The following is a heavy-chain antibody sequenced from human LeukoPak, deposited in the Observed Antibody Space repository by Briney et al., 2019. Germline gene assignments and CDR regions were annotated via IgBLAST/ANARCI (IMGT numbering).Heavy chain of an antibody. CDR3: ARRAGAYSHPYDY. J-gene: IGHJ4*02. V-gene: IGHV3-48*01. Sequence: GGSLRLSCAASGFTFSTYGMNWVRQAPGKGLEWVSYISSSGSTIYYADSVKGRFTISRDHSKNTLYLQMNSLRAEDTAVYYCARRAGAYSHPYDYWGQGTLVTVSS. D-gene: IGHD2-15*01. CDR2: ISSSGSTI. CDR1: GFTFSTYG.